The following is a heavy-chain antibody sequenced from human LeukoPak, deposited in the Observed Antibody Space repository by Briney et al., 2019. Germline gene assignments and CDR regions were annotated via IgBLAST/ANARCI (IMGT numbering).Heavy chain of an antibody. V-gene: IGHV3-53*01. D-gene: IGHD1-14*01. CDR2: IYSGGST. J-gene: IGHJ4*02. CDR3: ARGSRGGPLGI. Sequence: GGSLRLSCAASGFTVSSNYMSWVRQAPGKGLEWVSVIYSGGSTYYAASVKGRFTISRDNSKNTLYLQMNSLRAEDTAVYYCARGSRGGPLGIWGQGTRVTVSA. CDR1: GFTVSSNY.